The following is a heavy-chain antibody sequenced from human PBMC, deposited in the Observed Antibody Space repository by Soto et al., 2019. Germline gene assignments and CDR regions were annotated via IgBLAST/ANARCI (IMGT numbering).Heavy chain of an antibody. V-gene: IGHV3-23*01. CDR2: ISSGGGSP. CDR1: GFTFSDYA. CDR3: AKGGGRIVPRHFDY. D-gene: IGHD1-26*01. J-gene: IGHJ4*02. Sequence: EVQLLESGGGLVQPGGSLRLSCAASGFTFSDYAMSWVRQAPGKGLEWVSGISSGGGSPYYADSVKGRFTISRANSKNTLHLQMNTLRVEDTAVYYCAKGGGRIVPRHFDYWGQGTLVTVSS.